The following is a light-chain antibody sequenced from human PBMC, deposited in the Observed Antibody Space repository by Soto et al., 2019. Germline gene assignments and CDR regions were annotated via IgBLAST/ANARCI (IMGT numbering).Light chain of an antibody. Sequence: DIVMTQSPDSLAVYLGARATINCTSSQSVLSSSNNRNYLAWYQQKPGQPPKLLIYWASTRESGVPDRFSGSGSGTDFTLTISSLQAEDVAVYYGQQPYSTPLTFGGGTKVEIK. V-gene: IGKV4-1*01. CDR2: WAS. CDR3: QQPYSTPLT. CDR1: QSVLSSSNNRNY. J-gene: IGKJ4*01.